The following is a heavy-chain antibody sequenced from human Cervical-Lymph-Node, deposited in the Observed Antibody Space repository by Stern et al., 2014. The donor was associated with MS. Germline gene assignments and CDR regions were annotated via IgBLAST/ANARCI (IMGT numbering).Heavy chain of an antibody. Sequence: VQLVESGGGVIQPGGSLRLSCTASGFTVSRAYMTWVRQAPGKGLEWVSLITNVGTSFYTDSVKGRFTIARDDSKNPVYLHMTSLRAEDTAMYYCARDTSSPERSDWWGQGTLVTVSS. CDR1: GFTVSRAY. V-gene: IGHV3-53*01. CDR2: ITNVGTS. D-gene: IGHD1-1*01. CDR3: ARDTSSPERSDW. J-gene: IGHJ4*02.